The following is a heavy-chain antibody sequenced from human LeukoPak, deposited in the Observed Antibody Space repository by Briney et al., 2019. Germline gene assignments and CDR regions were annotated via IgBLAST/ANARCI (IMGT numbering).Heavy chain of an antibody. CDR3: AGLHDSSGYYPEYSGMDV. CDR2: IYHSGST. Sequence: SETLSLTCAVSGGSISSGAYSWSWIRQPPGKGLEWIGYIYHSGSTYYNPSLKSRVTISVDRSKNHFSLRLSSVTAADTAVYYCAGLHDSSGYYPEYSGMDVWGQGTTVTVSS. J-gene: IGHJ6*02. CDR1: GGSISSGAYS. D-gene: IGHD3-22*01. V-gene: IGHV4-30-2*01.